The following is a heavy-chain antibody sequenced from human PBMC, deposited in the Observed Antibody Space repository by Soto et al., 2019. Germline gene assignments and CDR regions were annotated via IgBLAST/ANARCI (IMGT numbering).Heavy chain of an antibody. J-gene: IGHJ5*02. Sequence: GGSLRLSCAASGFTFNTYGMHWVRQAPSKGLEWVAFISYDGSNEYYADSVKGRFTISRDNSKNTVFLQMNSLRGEDTAVYYCAKSLAVAAGWFDPWGQGALVTVSS. CDR2: ISYDGSNE. V-gene: IGHV3-30*18. CDR1: GFTFNTYG. D-gene: IGHD6-19*01. CDR3: AKSLAVAAGWFDP.